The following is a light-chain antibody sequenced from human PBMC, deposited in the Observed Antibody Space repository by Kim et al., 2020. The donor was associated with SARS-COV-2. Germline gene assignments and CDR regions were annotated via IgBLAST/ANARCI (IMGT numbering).Light chain of an antibody. J-gene: IGKJ4*01. V-gene: IGKV1-39*01. Sequence: ASVGYRVTITCRASQSISHFLNWYQQKPGKAPKLLIYAASSLQSGVPPRFSGSGSGTDFGLTISSLQPEDFGTYYCQQSYTTPLTFGGGTKVDIK. CDR2: AAS. CDR3: QQSYTTPLT. CDR1: QSISHF.